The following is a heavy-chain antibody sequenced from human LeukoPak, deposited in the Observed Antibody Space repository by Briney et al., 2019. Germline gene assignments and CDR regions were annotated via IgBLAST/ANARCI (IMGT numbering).Heavy chain of an antibody. CDR2: ISAYNGNT. D-gene: IGHD1-26*01. Sequence: ASVKVSCKASGYTFTSYGISWVRQAPGQGLEWMGWISAYNGNTNYAQKLQGRVTMTTDTSTSTAYMELRSLRSDDTAVYYCARDRGVVCELQETGYFQHWGQGTLVTVSS. CDR1: GYTFTSYG. V-gene: IGHV1-18*01. J-gene: IGHJ1*01. CDR3: ARDRGVVCELQETGYFQH.